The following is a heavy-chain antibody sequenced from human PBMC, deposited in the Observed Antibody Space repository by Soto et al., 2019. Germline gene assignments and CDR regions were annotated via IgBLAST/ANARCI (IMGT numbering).Heavy chain of an antibody. CDR1: GFTFSTYA. D-gene: IGHD3-22*01. Sequence: QVQLVESGGGVVQAGRSLRLSCAASGFTFSTYAMHWVRQAPGKGLEWVAVISYDGSNKYYADSVKGRFTISRDNSKNSLYPQMNSLRAEVTAVYYWVRRPYDKTGYFDYWGQGALVTVSS. V-gene: IGHV3-30-3*01. J-gene: IGHJ4*02. CDR3: VRRPYDKTGYFDY. CDR2: ISYDGSNK.